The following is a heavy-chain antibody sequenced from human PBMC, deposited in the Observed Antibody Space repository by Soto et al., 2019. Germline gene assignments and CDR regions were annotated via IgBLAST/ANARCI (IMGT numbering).Heavy chain of an antibody. CDR3: TRVGTIPFDY. V-gene: IGHV3-73*02. Sequence: EVQLVESGGGLVQPGGSLQLSCAASGLTFSESAFHWVRQASGKGLEWVGRIRNKASNYATSYAASGKGRFIISRDESKNTAYLQMNSLKTEDTAVYYCTRVGTIPFDYWGQGTLVTVSS. D-gene: IGHD1-26*01. J-gene: IGHJ4*02. CDR2: IRNKASNYAT. CDR1: GLTFSESA.